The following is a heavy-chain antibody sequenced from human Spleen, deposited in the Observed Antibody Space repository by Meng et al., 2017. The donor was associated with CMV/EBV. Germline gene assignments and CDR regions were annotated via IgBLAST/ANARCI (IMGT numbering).Heavy chain of an antibody. CDR1: GFTFSSFD. CDR3: AKGAGLRFLEWLAY. Sequence: LSLTCAASGFTFSSFDMNWVRQAPGKGLEWVSGISWNSASIGYADSVKCRFTISRDNAKNSLYLQMNSLRVEDTALYYCAKGAGLRFLEWLAYWGQGTLVTVSS. J-gene: IGHJ4*02. D-gene: IGHD3-3*01. CDR2: ISWNSASI. V-gene: IGHV3-9*01.